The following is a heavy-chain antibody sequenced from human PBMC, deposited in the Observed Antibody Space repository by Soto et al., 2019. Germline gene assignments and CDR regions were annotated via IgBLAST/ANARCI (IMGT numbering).Heavy chain of an antibody. CDR2: ISGSGGST. D-gene: IGHD2-8*01. CDR1: GFTFSSYA. J-gene: IGHJ3*02. Sequence: GGSLRLSCAASGFTFSSYAMSWVRQAPGKGLEWVSAISGSGGSTYYADSMKGRFTISRDNSKNTLYLQMNSLRAEDTAVYYCARLRDDAFDIWGQGTMVTVSS. V-gene: IGHV3-23*01. CDR3: ARLRDDAFDI.